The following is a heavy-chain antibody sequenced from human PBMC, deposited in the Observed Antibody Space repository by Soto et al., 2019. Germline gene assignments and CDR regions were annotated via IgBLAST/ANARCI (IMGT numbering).Heavy chain of an antibody. J-gene: IGHJ6*02. CDR3: TRRRFGVRVGTTMEV. Sequence: PSETLSLPCSVYCGAIGGSNYFWGWIRQSPGTGLEWRGTIYSSGSTYYNPSLKSRITMSLDTSKNQFSLNLGSVTAADTAVYYCTRRRFGVRVGTTMEVRGPGTNVTDSS. CDR2: IYSSGST. D-gene: IGHD3-10*01. V-gene: IGHV4-39*01. CDR1: CGAIGGSNYF.